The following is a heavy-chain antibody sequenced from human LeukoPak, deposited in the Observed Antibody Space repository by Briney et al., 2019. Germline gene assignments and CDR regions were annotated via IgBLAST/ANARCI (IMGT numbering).Heavy chain of an antibody. V-gene: IGHV3-30*04. CDR2: VLYDGETK. D-gene: IGHD2-21*01. CDR1: GFTFSTYT. CDR3: GRDPRGPTAYVHKGRDTFED. J-gene: IGHJ4*02. Sequence: GGSLRLSCAASGFTFSTYTLHWVRQAPGKGLEWVAVVLYDGETKYYADSVKGRFTISRDNAGNTLSLQMNSLRPDDTAVYYCGRDPRGPTAYVHKGRDTFEDWGQGTRVTVSS.